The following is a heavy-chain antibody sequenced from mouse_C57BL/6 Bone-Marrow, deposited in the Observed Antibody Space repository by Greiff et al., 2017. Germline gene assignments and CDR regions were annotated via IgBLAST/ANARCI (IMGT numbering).Heavy chain of an antibody. Sequence: QVQLKQSGAELARPGASVKLSCKASGYTFTSYGISWVKQRTGQGLEWIGEIYPRSGNTYYNEKFKGKATLTADKSSSTAYMELRSLTSEDSAVYVCARCPSTTVVATPYWYFDVWGTGTTVTVSS. CDR2: IYPRSGNT. CDR3: ARCPSTTVVATPYWYFDV. V-gene: IGHV1-81*01. J-gene: IGHJ1*03. CDR1: GYTFTSYG. D-gene: IGHD1-1*01.